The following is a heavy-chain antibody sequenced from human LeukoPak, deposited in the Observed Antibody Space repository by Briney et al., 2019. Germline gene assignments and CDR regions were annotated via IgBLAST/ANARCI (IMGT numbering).Heavy chain of an antibody. V-gene: IGHV1-2*02. CDR2: INPNSGGT. CDR1: GYTFTGYY. Sequence: ASVKVSCKASGYTFTGYYMHWVRQAPGQGLEWMGWINPNSGGTNNAQKFQGRVTMTRDTSISTAYMELSRLRSDDTAVYYCARVGSIAAAGKHFDYWGQGTLVTVSS. J-gene: IGHJ4*02. CDR3: ARVGSIAAAGKHFDY. D-gene: IGHD6-13*01.